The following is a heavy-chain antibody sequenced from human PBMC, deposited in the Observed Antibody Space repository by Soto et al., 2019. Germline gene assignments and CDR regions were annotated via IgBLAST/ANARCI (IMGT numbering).Heavy chain of an antibody. CDR3: ARHGSPGDFLFVYSPFDCYYLYV. CDR2: IYYSGST. D-gene: IGHD3-9*01. CDR1: GGSISSYY. V-gene: IGHV4-59*08. J-gene: IGHJ6*03. Sequence: SETLSLTCTVSGGSISSYYWSWIRQPPGKGLEWIGYIYYSGSTNYNPSLKSRVTISVDTSKNQFSLKLSSVTAADTAVYYCARHGSPGDFLFVYSPFDCYYLYVWGKVSTVTVS.